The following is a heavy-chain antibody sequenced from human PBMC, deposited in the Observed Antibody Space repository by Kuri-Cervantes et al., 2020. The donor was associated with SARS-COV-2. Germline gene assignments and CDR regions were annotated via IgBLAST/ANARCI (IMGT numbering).Heavy chain of an antibody. Sequence: ASVKVSCKASGYTFTDYYTHWVRQAPGQGLEWMGWLNPNTGGTNYAQKFQGWVTMTRDTSLTTAYMELTRLTSDDSAVYFCARGEAARGLMVVFKWRGAGPLHFWGQGTLVTVSS. CDR1: GYTFTDYY. V-gene: IGHV1-2*04. D-gene: IGHD3-10*01. CDR2: LNPNTGGT. CDR3: ARGEAARGLMVVFKWRGAGPLHF. J-gene: IGHJ4*02.